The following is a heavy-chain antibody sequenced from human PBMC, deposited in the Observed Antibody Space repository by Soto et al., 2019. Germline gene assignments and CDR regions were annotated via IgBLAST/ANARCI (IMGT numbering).Heavy chain of an antibody. Sequence: GASVKVSCKASGGTFSSYAMSWVRQDPGQGLEWMGGIIPIFGTANYAQKFQGRVTITADESTSTAYMELSSLRSEDTAVYYCARVVPAAWESYYYYGMDVWGQGTTVTVSS. J-gene: IGHJ6*02. V-gene: IGHV1-69*13. CDR2: IIPIFGTA. CDR1: GGTFSSYA. D-gene: IGHD2-2*01. CDR3: ARVVPAAWESYYYYGMDV.